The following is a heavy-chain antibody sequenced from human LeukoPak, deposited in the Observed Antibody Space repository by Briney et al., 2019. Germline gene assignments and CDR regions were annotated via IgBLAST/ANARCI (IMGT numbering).Heavy chain of an antibody. Sequence: SETLSLTCTVSGGSVSGGNYYCSWIRQSPGKGLEWIGYIHYSGSTVYNPSPKSRVTMSTDTSKNQFSLNLSSVTAADTAVYYCARTGSTGGYWGQGTLVTVSS. D-gene: IGHD1-1*01. CDR2: IHYSGST. V-gene: IGHV4-61*01. CDR3: ARTGSTGGY. CDR1: GGSVSGGNYY. J-gene: IGHJ4*02.